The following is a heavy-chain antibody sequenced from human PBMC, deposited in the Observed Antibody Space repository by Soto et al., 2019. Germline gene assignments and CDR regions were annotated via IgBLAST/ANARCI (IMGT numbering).Heavy chain of an antibody. CDR2: IWYEGSNK. Sequence: QVQLVESGGGVVQPGRSLRLSCAASGFTFSSYGMPWVRQAPGRGLERVEVIWYEGSNKHYADSVNGRFTISRDNYSNTLYLQMNSLRAEDTAVYYCASTEMDAFDIWGQGTMVTVSS. V-gene: IGHV3-33*01. CDR1: GFTFSSYG. CDR3: ASTEMDAFDI. J-gene: IGHJ3*02.